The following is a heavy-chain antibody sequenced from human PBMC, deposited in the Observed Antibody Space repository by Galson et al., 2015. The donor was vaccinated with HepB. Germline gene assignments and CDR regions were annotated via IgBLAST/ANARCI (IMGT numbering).Heavy chain of an antibody. D-gene: IGHD3-22*01. V-gene: IGHV3-7*03. J-gene: IGHJ4*02. Sequence: SLRLSCAASGFTFSSYWMSWVRQAPGKGLEWVANIKQDGSEKYYVDSVKGRFTISRDNAKNSLYLQMNSLRAEDTAVYYCARGHYDSSGFFDYWGQGTLVTVSS. CDR2: IKQDGSEK. CDR1: GFTFSSYW. CDR3: ARGHYDSSGFFDY.